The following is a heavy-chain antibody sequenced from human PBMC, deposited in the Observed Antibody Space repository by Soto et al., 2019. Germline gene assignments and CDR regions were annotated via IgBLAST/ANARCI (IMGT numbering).Heavy chain of an antibody. CDR3: ARDTAPSDV. J-gene: IGHJ6*02. V-gene: IGHV1-3*01. Sequence: QVQLVQSGAEVKKPGASVKVSCKASGYTFTSYAMHWVRQAPGQRLEWMGWINAGNGNTKYSQKFQGRVTITRDTAASKAYMELRSLRSEDTAVYYWARDTAPSDVWGQGTTVTVSS. CDR2: INAGNGNT. CDR1: GYTFTSYA. D-gene: IGHD4-17*01.